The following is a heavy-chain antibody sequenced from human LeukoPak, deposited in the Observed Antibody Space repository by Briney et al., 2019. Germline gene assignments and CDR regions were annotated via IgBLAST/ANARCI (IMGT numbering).Heavy chain of an antibody. D-gene: IGHD3-22*01. V-gene: IGHV4-39*07. CDR3: ARGSRSSGYYYVGGFGY. Sequence: SETLSLTCTVSGGSISSSSYYWGWIRQPPGKGLEWIGEINHSGSTNYNPSLKSRVTISVDTSKNQFSLKLSSVTAADTAVYYCARGSRSSGYYYVGGFGYWGQGTLVTVSS. CDR1: GGSISSSSYY. J-gene: IGHJ4*02. CDR2: INHSGST.